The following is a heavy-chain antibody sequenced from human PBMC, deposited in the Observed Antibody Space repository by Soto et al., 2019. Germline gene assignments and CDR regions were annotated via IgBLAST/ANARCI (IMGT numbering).Heavy chain of an antibody. D-gene: IGHD7-27*01. J-gene: IGHJ5*01. CDR3: ARNTSRLGWFDS. CDR2: IYYVGST. CDR1: GVSIKSGDNY. V-gene: IGHV4-30-4*08. Sequence: QVQLQESGPGQVKPSQTLSLTCSVSGVSIKSGDNYWSWIRQPPGKGLEWIGNIYYVGSTSYNPSLKSRVSMSVDTSKNQFSLKLTSVTAADTAVYYCARNTSRLGWFDSWGQGTLVTASS.